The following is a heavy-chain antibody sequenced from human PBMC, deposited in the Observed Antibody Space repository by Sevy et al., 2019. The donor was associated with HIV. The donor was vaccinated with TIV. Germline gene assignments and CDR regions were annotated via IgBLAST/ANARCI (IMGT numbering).Heavy chain of an antibody. CDR3: AKGIKHPLWHNWNDCGIDY. Sequence: GGSLRLSCAASGFTFSSYAMSWVRQAPGKGLEWVSAISGSGGSTYYADSVKGRLTISRDNSKNTLYLQMNSLRAEDTAVYYCAKGIKHPLWHNWNDCGIDYWGQGTLVTVSS. CDR2: ISGSGGST. CDR1: GFTFSSYA. D-gene: IGHD1-20*01. V-gene: IGHV3-23*01. J-gene: IGHJ4*02.